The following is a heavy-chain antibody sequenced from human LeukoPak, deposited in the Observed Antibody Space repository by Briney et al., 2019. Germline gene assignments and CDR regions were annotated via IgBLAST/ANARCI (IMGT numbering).Heavy chain of an antibody. CDR2: ITWDGGGT. J-gene: IGHJ4*02. Sequence: GGSLRLSCAASGFTFDDYAMHWVRQVPGKGLEWVSLITWDGGGTYYADPVKGRFTISRDNSKNSLYLQMNSLRAEDTALYYGAKDSGFGAWGGELDYWGQGTLVTVSS. CDR3: AKDSGFGAWGGELDY. CDR1: GFTFDDYA. D-gene: IGHD3-10*01. V-gene: IGHV3-43D*03.